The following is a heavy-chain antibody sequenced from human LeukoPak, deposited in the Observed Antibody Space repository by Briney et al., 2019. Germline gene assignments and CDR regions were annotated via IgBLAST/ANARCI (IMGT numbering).Heavy chain of an antibody. V-gene: IGHV4-59*01. CDR3: ARDYDSSGYYLDY. CDR1: GGSISSYY. D-gene: IGHD3-22*01. J-gene: IGHJ4*02. Sequence: SETLSLTCTVSGGSISSYYWSWIRQPPGKGLEWIGYIYYSGSTNYNPSLKSRVTISVDTSKNQFSLKLSSVTAADTAVYYCARDYDSSGYYLDYWGQGPLVTVSS. CDR2: IYYSGST.